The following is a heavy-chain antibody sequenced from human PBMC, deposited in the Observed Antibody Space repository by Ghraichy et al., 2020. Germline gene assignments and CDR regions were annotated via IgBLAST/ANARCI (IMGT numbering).Heavy chain of an antibody. D-gene: IGHD5-24*01. J-gene: IGHJ2*01. CDR3: ARLAMASPVNPGWYFDF. CDR1: GFSFSHCG. CDR2: ISNGGNTI. V-gene: IGHV3-48*02. Sequence: LSLTCVTSGFSFSHCGFNWVRQAPGRGLEWIAYISNGGNTIYYADSVKGRFTVSKANAKNSLYLQMNSLRDDDTAVYFCARLAMASPVNPGWYFDFWGRGTLVTGSS.